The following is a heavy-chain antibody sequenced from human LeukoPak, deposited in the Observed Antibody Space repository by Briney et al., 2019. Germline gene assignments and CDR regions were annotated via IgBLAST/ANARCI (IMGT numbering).Heavy chain of an antibody. D-gene: IGHD3-22*01. J-gene: IGHJ4*02. CDR1: GGSISSSSYY. Sequence: KPSETLSLTCTVSGGSISSSSYYWGWIRQPPGKGLEWIGSIYYSGSTYYNPSLKSRVTISVDTSKNQFSLKLSSVTAADTAVYYCARDYYDSSGYAYYFDYWGQGTLVTVSS. V-gene: IGHV4-39*07. CDR2: IYYSGST. CDR3: ARDYYDSSGYAYYFDY.